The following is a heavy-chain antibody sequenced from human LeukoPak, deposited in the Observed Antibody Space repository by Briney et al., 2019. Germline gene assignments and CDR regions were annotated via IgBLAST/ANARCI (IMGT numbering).Heavy chain of an antibody. J-gene: IGHJ6*02. CDR2: ISGSGGST. D-gene: IGHD6-19*01. Sequence: PGESLRLSCAASGFNFPNVWLTWVRQAPGTGLEWVSAISGSGGSTYYADSVKGRFTISRDNSKNTLYLQMNSLRAEDTAVYYCAKAHSVARFDYYYYGMDVWGQGTTVTVSS. V-gene: IGHV3-23*01. CDR3: AKAHSVARFDYYYYGMDV. CDR1: GFNFPNVW.